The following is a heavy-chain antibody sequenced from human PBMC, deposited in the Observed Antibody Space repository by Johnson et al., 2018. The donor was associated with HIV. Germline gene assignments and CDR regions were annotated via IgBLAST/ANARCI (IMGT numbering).Heavy chain of an antibody. CDR3: AKDSMGFNWNQFEAFDI. Sequence: QVQLVESGGGVVQPGRSLRLSCAASGFTFSSYGMHWVRQAAGKGLEWVAVIWYDGSNKFYADSVKGRFTISRDNSKNTLYLQLTSLRAEETVVYYCAKDSMGFNWNQFEAFDIWGQGTMVTVSS. CDR2: IWYDGSNK. D-gene: IGHD1-20*01. CDR1: GFTFSSYG. V-gene: IGHV3-33*06. J-gene: IGHJ3*02.